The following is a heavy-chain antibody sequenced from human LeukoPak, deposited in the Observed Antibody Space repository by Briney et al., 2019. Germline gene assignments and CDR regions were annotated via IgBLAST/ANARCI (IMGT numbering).Heavy chain of an antibody. CDR1: GGSTNAYY. CDR2: VRDNGEN. D-gene: IGHD5-18*01. V-gene: IGHV4-59*08. J-gene: IGHJ3*02. CDR3: ARQPANTAAFDI. Sequence: PSETLSLTCTVSGGSTNAYYWSWIRQPPGKGLEWIAYVRDNGENNYNPSLKSRVAISVDTANNQISLRLNFVTAADTAIYYCARQPANTAAFDIWGLGRMVTVSS.